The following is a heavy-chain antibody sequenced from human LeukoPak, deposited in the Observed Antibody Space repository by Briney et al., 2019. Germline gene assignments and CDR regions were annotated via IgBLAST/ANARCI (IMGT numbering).Heavy chain of an antibody. V-gene: IGHV3-11*01. CDR3: AKGYSSGWANWLDP. Sequence: GGSLRLSCVGSGFTFSDYFMSWIRQAPGKGLEWVSYITNSGSSIYYADSVKGRFTISRDNSKNTLYLQVNSLRAEDTAVYYCAKGYSSGWANWLDPWGQGTLVTVSS. CDR1: GFTFSDYF. CDR2: ITNSGSSI. J-gene: IGHJ5*02. D-gene: IGHD6-19*01.